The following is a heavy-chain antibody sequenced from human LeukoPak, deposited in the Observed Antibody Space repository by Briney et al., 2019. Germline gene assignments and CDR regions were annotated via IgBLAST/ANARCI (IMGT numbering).Heavy chain of an antibody. Sequence: GASVKVSCKVSGYTPTELSMHWVRQAPGKGLEWMGGFDPEDGETIYAQKFQGRVTMTEDTSTDTAYMELSSLRSEDTAVYYCARTPPASGWFGELLSHRTNYYYYYYMDVWGKGTTVTISS. CDR1: GYTPTELS. V-gene: IGHV1-24*01. J-gene: IGHJ6*03. D-gene: IGHD3-10*01. CDR3: ARTPPASGWFGELLSHRTNYYYYYYMDV. CDR2: FDPEDGET.